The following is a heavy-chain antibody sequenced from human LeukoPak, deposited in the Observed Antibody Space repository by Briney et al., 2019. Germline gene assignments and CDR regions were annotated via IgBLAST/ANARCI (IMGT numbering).Heavy chain of an antibody. CDR1: GFTFSSYA. Sequence: GGSLRLSCAASGFTFSSYAMSWVRQAPGKGLEWVSAISGSGGSTYYADSVKGRFTISRDNSKNTLYLQMNSLRAEDTAVYYCAKDSHSGYYDSSGYYPPLGYWGQGTLVTVSS. CDR2: ISGSGGST. J-gene: IGHJ4*02. CDR3: AKDSHSGYYDSSGYYPPLGY. V-gene: IGHV3-23*01. D-gene: IGHD3-22*01.